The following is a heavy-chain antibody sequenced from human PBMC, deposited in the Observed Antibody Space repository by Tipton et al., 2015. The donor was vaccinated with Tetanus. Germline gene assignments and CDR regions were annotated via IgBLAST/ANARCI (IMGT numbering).Heavy chain of an antibody. V-gene: IGHV4-31*03. D-gene: IGHD1-26*01. Sequence: TLSLTCSVSGVSISGGRYYWSWIRQRPGKGLEWIGDIYSSGSTYTDPSLKGRVTISVDTPKNQFSLRVNSVTAADTAVYYCARDQARGARGWNYFDFWGLGTLVTVSS. J-gene: IGHJ4*02. CDR2: IYSSGST. CDR3: ARDQARGARGWNYFDF. CDR1: GVSISGGRYY.